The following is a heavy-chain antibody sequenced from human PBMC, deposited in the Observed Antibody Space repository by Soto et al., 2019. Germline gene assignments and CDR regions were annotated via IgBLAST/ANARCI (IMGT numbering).Heavy chain of an antibody. Sequence: QVQLVQSGAEVKKPGSSVKVSCKASGGTFSSYAINWVRQAPGQGLEWMGGLIPIFATADYAQKFQGRVTITADASTSTAYMELSRLRSEDTAVYYCAQCLLGVNYYYGMDVWGQGTTVTVSS. CDR1: GGTFSSYA. CDR2: LIPIFATA. D-gene: IGHD3-16*01. J-gene: IGHJ6*02. CDR3: AQCLLGVNYYYGMDV. V-gene: IGHV1-69*12.